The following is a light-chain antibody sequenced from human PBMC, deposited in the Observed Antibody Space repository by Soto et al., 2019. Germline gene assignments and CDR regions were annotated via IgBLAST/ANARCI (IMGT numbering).Light chain of an antibody. Sequence: QSALTHPASVSGSPGQSITISCTGTRSDVGGYNFVSWYQQHPGKAPKLMIYDVSNRPSGVSNRFSGSKSGNTASLTISGLQAEDEADYYCSSYRSSSTGVFGTGTKLTVL. CDR1: RSDVGGYNF. CDR3: SSYRSSSTGV. CDR2: DVS. J-gene: IGLJ1*01. V-gene: IGLV2-14*01.